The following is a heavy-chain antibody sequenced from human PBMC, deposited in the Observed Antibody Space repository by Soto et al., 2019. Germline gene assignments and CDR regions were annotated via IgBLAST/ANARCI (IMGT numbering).Heavy chain of an antibody. CDR2: INAGNGNT. CDR3: ARGESPTAGSGYFDY. CDR1: GYTFTSYA. J-gene: IGHJ4*02. Sequence: GASVKVSCKASGYTFTSYAMHWVRQAPGQRLEWMGWINAGNGNTKYSQKFQGRVTITRDTSASTAYMELSSLRSEDTAVYYCARGESPTAGSGYFDYWGQGTLVPVSS. D-gene: IGHD3-10*01. V-gene: IGHV1-3*01.